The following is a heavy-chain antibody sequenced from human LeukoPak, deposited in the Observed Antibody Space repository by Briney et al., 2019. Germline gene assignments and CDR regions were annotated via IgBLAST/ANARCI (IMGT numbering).Heavy chain of an antibody. CDR2: IYYSGST. J-gene: IGHJ4*02. Sequence: SETLSLTCTVSGDSISGNYWTWIRQPPGKGLEWIGYIYYSGSTNYNASLKSRVTISVDTSKNQFSLKLSSVTAADTAVYYCARHQTGDYFDYWGQGTLVTVSS. CDR3: ARHQTGDYFDY. CDR1: GDSISGNY. V-gene: IGHV4-59*08.